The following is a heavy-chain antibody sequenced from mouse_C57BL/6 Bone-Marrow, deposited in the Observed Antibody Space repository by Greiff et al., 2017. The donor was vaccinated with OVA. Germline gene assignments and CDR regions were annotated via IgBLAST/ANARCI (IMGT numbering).Heavy chain of an antibody. Sequence: EVKLLESGPELVKPGASVKMSCKASGCTFTDYNMHWVKQSHGKSLEWIGYINPYNGGTSYNQKFKGKATLTVNKSSSTAYMELRSLTSEDSAVYYCAREGRGGFAYWGQGTLVTVSA. CDR1: GCTFTDYN. J-gene: IGHJ3*01. V-gene: IGHV1-22*01. D-gene: IGHD1-1*01. CDR3: AREGRGGFAY. CDR2: INPYNGGT.